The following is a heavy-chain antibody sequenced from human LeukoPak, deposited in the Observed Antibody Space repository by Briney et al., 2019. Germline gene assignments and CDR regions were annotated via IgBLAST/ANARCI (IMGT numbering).Heavy chain of an antibody. J-gene: IGHJ3*02. Sequence: ASVKVSCKASGYTFTSYYMHWVRQAPGQGLEWMGWISAYNGNTNYAQKLQGRVTMTTDTSTSTAYMELRSLRSDDTAVYYCARDYGDYSHDAFDIWGQGTMVTVSS. CDR3: ARDYGDYSHDAFDI. CDR2: ISAYNGNT. V-gene: IGHV1-18*04. D-gene: IGHD4-17*01. CDR1: GYTFTSYY.